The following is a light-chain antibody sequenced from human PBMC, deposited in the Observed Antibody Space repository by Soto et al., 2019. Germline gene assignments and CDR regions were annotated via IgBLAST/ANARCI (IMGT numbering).Light chain of an antibody. CDR3: SSYTSSSTLV. Sequence: QSVLTQPASVSGSPGQSITISCTGTSSDVGGYNSVSWYQQHPGKAPKLMIYDVSNRPSGVSNRLSGSKSGNTASLTISGLQAEDEADYYCSSYTSSSTLVFGGGTKLTVL. CDR1: SSDVGGYNS. CDR2: DVS. J-gene: IGLJ2*01. V-gene: IGLV2-14*01.